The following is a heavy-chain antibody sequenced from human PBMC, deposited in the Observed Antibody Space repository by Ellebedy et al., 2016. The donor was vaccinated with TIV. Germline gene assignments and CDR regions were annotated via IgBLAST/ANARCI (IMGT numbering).Heavy chain of an antibody. CDR1: GDSISSTVYY. CDR3: ARAIAGGGYDSHGFDP. CDR2: IHDSGRT. Sequence: MPSETLSLTCTVSGDSISSTVYYWTWIRPRPVQGLEWIGHIHDSGRTHYNPSLNSRVSISVYTSKNQFSLKLSAVTAADTALYFCARAIAGGGYDSHGFDPWGQGTLVTVSS. V-gene: IGHV4-31*03. D-gene: IGHD5-12*01. J-gene: IGHJ5*02.